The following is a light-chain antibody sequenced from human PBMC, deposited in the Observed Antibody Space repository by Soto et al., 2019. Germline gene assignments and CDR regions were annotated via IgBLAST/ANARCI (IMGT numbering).Light chain of an antibody. CDR1: QGISSY. CDR2: AAS. J-gene: IGKJ1*01. CDR3: QQYYSYPRT. Sequence: IQMTQSPSSLSASAGDRVTITRRASQGISSYLAWYQQKPGKAPKLLIYAASTLQSGVPSRFSGSGSGTDFTLTISCLQSEDFATYYCQQYYSYPRTFGQGTKVDIK. V-gene: IGKV1-8*01.